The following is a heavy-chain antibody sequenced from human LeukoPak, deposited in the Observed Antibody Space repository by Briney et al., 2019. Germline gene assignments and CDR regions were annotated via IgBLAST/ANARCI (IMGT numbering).Heavy chain of an antibody. J-gene: IGHJ4*02. CDR3: ARLGTSDKEFDS. CDR1: GYSFNTHW. CDR2: IYPGDSDT. V-gene: IGHV5-51*01. D-gene: IGHD3-22*01. Sequence: GASLKISCNASGYSFNTHWIGWVRQMPGKGLQWMGIIYPGDSDTKFSPSFEGQVTMSADKSITTAYLQWASLKASDTGIYYCARLGTSDKEFDSWGPGTLVIVSS.